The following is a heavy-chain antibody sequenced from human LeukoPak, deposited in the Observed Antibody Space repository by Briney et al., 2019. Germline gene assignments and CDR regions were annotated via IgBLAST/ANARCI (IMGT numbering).Heavy chain of an antibody. CDR2: IQRDGSSP. CDR1: GSAYSGSS. J-gene: IGHJ4*02. CDR3: SRGHYGPDY. D-gene: IGHD3-16*01. Sequence: GGSLRLSCTASGSAYSGSSMHWVRQAPGKGLEWVSGIQRDGSSPTYADSVKGRFTISRDNAKGSVYLQVNILRAEDTAVYYCSRGHYGPDYWGQGTLVTVSS. V-gene: IGHV3-74*01.